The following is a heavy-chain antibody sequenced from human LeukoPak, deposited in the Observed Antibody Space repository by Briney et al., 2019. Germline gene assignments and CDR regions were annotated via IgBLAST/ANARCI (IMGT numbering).Heavy chain of an antibody. CDR1: GFTFSSYA. V-gene: IGHV3-23*01. CDR2: ISGSGGST. Sequence: GGSLRLSCAASGFTFSSYAMSWVRQAPGKGLEWVSAISGSGGSTYYADSVKGRFTISRDNSKNTLYLQMNSLRAEDTAVYYCAKDGMSGYSGLGCFDYWGQGTLVTVSS. D-gene: IGHD5-12*01. J-gene: IGHJ4*02. CDR3: AKDGMSGYSGLGCFDY.